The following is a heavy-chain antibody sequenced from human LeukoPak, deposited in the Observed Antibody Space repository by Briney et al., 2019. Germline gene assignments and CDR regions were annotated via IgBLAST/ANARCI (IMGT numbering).Heavy chain of an antibody. CDR3: AKSISGGLAVTADWFDP. D-gene: IGHD6-19*01. CDR2: INANAINT. CDR1: GFSFSFSA. J-gene: IGHJ5*02. Sequence: GGSLRLSCEASGFSFSFSAMTWVRQAPGTGLEWVSTINANAINTYYADSVKGRFTISRDNSKSTLYLQLNSLRAEDTAVYYCAKSISGGLAVTADWFDPWGQGTLVTVSS. V-gene: IGHV3-23*01.